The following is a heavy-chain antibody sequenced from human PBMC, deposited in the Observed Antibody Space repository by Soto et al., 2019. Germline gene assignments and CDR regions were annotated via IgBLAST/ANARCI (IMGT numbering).Heavy chain of an antibody. CDR2: INPSDGST. D-gene: IGHD3-16*01. J-gene: IGHJ5*02. CDR3: ARAKRFRGSFDP. Sequence: GASVKVSCKASGYTFSSYYIHCVRQAPGQGLEWMGIINPSDGSTDYAEKLQGRVTMTRDTSTSTVYMELHSLRSEDTAVYYCARAKRFRGSFDPGGQGTLVTVP. CDR1: GYTFSSYY. V-gene: IGHV1-46*03.